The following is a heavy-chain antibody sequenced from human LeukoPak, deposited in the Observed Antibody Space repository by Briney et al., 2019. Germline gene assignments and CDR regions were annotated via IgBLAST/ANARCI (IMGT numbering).Heavy chain of an antibody. V-gene: IGHV3-48*03. CDR2: ISSRGTTT. J-gene: IGHJ4*02. CDR1: GFTFSSYE. Sequence: GGSLRLSCAASGFTFSSYEMNWVRQAPGKGLEWVSYISSRGTTTYYADSVKGRFTISRDNAKNSLYLQMNSLRDEDTAVYYCARAPRDGYKHFDYWGQGTLVPVSS. CDR3: ARAPRDGYKHFDY. D-gene: IGHD5-24*01.